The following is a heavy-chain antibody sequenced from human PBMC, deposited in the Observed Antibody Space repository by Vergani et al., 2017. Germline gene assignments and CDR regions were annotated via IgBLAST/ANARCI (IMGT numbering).Heavy chain of an antibody. D-gene: IGHD3-22*01. CDR3: TRGWYYDSIAYWAY. V-gene: IGHV1-8*01. CDR2: MNPNSGNT. J-gene: IGHJ4*02. Sequence: QVQLVQSGAEVKKPGASVKVSCKASGYTFTSYDINWVRQATGEGLEWMGWMNPNSGNTGYAQKFQGRVTMTRNTSISTAYMELSSLRSEDTAVYYCTRGWYYDSIAYWAYWGQGTLVTVSS. CDR1: GYTFTSYD.